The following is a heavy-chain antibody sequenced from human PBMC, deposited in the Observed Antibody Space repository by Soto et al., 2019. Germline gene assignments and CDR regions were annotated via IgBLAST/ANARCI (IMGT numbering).Heavy chain of an antibody. Sequence: GGSLRLSCATSGFSFIDYALSFCRHSAGKGLEWVSGISGSGGTRNYADSVRGRFTISRDHSKKTVYLQMNSLRVEDTAVYYCAKAYDYYDSSGYYSKDFFDYWGQGSLVT. V-gene: IGHV3-23*01. CDR1: GFSFIDYA. CDR2: ISGSGGTR. J-gene: IGHJ4*02. CDR3: AKAYDYYDSSGYYSKDFFDY. D-gene: IGHD3-22*01.